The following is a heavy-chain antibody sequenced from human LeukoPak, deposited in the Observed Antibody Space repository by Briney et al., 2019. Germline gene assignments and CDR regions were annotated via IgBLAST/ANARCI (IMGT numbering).Heavy chain of an antibody. Sequence: GSLRLSCAASGFTFSSYAMSWIRQSPGKGLEWIGEINHSGSTNYNPSLKSRVTISVDTSKNQFSLKLSSVTAADTAVYYCASDPSTNTQEFDYWGQGTLVTVSS. J-gene: IGHJ4*02. CDR3: ASDPSTNTQEFDY. CDR1: GFTFSSYA. D-gene: IGHD2-8*01. CDR2: INHSGST. V-gene: IGHV4-34*01.